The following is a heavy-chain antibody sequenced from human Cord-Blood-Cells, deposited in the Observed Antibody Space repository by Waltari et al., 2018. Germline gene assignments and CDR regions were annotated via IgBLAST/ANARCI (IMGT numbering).Heavy chain of an antibody. D-gene: IGHD7-27*01. V-gene: IGHV3-9*01. CDR2: ISWNSGSI. J-gene: IGHJ4*02. CDR3: ARNWGSDYYFDY. CDR1: GFTFDDYA. Sequence: EVQLVESGGGLVQPGRSLRLSCAASGFTFDDYAMHWVRQAPGKGLEWVSGISWNSGSIGYADSVKGRFTISRDNAKNSLYRQMNSLRAEDTALYYCARNWGSDYYFDYWGQGTLVTVSS.